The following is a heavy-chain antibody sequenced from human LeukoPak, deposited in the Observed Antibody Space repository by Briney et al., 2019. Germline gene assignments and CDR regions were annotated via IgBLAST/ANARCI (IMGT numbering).Heavy chain of an antibody. J-gene: IGHJ6*02. CDR1: GGTFSSYA. D-gene: IGHD2-2*01. V-gene: IGHV1-69*06. Sequence: ASVKVSCKASGGTFSSYAISWVRQAPGQGLEWMGGIIPIFGTVNYAQKLQGRVTITGDTSASTAYMELSSLRSEDTAVYYCARGSCSSTSCFMDVWGQGTTVTVSS. CDR2: IIPIFGTV. CDR3: ARGSCSSTSCFMDV.